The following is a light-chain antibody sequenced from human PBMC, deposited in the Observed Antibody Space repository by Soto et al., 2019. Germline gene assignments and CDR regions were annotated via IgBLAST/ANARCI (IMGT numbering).Light chain of an antibody. CDR2: AAS. CDR1: QSISSY. V-gene: IGKV1-39*01. CDR3: QQSYSTPIT. Sequence: IQMTQYPSSLSSSVGDRVTITCRASQSISSYLNWYQQKPGKAPKLLIYAASSLQSGVPSRFSGSVSGTDGTITISSLKTEDGATYYCQQSYSTPITFGQGTRLEIK. J-gene: IGKJ5*01.